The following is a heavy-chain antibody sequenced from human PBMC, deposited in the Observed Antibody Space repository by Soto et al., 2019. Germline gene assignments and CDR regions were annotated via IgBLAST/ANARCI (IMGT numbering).Heavy chain of an antibody. CDR3: ARDPGQSGYYYAGRDYYYYGMDV. CDR1: GGSVSSGSYY. V-gene: IGHV4-61*01. CDR2: IYYSGST. D-gene: IGHD3-22*01. Sequence: SETLSLSCTVSGGSVSSGSYYWSWIRQPPGKGLEWIGYIYYSGSTNYNPSLKSRVTISVDTSKNQFSLKLSSVTAADTAVYYCARDPGQSGYYYAGRDYYYYGMDVWGQGTTVTVSS. J-gene: IGHJ6*02.